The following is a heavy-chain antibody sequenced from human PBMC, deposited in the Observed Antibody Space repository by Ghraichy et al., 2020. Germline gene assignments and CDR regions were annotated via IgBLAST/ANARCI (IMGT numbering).Heavy chain of an antibody. Sequence: GSLRLSCTVSGGSISSSSYYWGWIRQSPGKGLEWIGNIYYSGSTYYNPSLKSRVTMSVDTSKNQFSLKLNSVTAADTAVYYCARRGEMATITDWGQGTLVTVSS. CDR3: ARRGEMATITD. J-gene: IGHJ4*02. V-gene: IGHV4-39*01. CDR2: IYYSGST. D-gene: IGHD5-24*01. CDR1: GGSISSSSYY.